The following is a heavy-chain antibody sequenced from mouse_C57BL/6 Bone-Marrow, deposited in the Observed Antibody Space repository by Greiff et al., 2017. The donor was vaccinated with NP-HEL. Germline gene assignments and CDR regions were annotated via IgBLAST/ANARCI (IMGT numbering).Heavy chain of an antibody. CDR1: GYTFTSYW. Sequence: EVKLVESGTVLARPGASVKMSCKTSGYTFTSYWMHWVNQRPGQGLEWIGAIYPGNSDTSYNQKFKGKAKLTAVTSASTAYMELSSLTNEDSAVYYCTRDKEPYYTYAMDYWGQGTSVTVSS. J-gene: IGHJ4*01. CDR3: TRDKEPYYTYAMDY. CDR2: IYPGNSDT. D-gene: IGHD2-12*01. V-gene: IGHV1-5*01.